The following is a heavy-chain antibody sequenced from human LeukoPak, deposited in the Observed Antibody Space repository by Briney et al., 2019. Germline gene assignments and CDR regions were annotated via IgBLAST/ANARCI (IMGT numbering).Heavy chain of an antibody. J-gene: IGHJ4*02. CDR3: ARLRDCSSTSCYSWH. Sequence: SETLSLTCTVSGGSISSSSYYWGWIRQPPGKGLEWIGSIYYSGSTYYNPSLKSRVTISVDTSKNQFSLKLSSVTAADTAVYYCARLRDCSSTSCYSWHWGQGTLVTVSS. CDR2: IYYSGST. CDR1: GGSISSSSYY. V-gene: IGHV4-39*01. D-gene: IGHD2-2*01.